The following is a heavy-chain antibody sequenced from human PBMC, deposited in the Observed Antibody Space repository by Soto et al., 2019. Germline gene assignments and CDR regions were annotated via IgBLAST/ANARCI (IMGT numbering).Heavy chain of an antibody. CDR1: GFTVSSNY. D-gene: IGHD6-13*01. J-gene: IGHJ4*02. CDR2: IYSGGST. Sequence: EVQLVESGGGLIQPGGSLRLSCAASGFTVSSNYMSWVRQAPGKRLEWVSVIYSGGSTYYADSVKGRFTISRDNSKNTLYLQMNSLRAEDTAVYYCATDIAAAGTYFDYWGQGTLVTVSS. CDR3: ATDIAAAGTYFDY. V-gene: IGHV3-53*01.